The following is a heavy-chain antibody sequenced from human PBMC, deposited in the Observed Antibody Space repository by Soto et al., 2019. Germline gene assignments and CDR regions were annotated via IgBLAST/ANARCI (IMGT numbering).Heavy chain of an antibody. D-gene: IGHD6-13*01. Sequence: PSETLSLTCTVSGGSISSYYWSWIRQPPGKGLEWIGHIYYSGSTNYNPSLKSRVTISVDTSKNQFSLKLSSVTAADTAVYYCARDSSRSNFDYWGQGTLVTVSS. CDR2: IYYSGST. V-gene: IGHV4-59*12. J-gene: IGHJ4*02. CDR3: ARDSSRSNFDY. CDR1: GGSISSYY.